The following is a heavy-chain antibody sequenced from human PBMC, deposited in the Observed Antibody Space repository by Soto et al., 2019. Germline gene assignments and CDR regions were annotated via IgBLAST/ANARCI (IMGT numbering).Heavy chain of an antibody. J-gene: IGHJ6*02. Sequence: QVQLVQSGAEVKKPGASVKVSCKSSGYSFTTYGIHWLRHAPGQSLEWMGWINGGSGKVTYSQRFQDRVTISRDTSASTDYPEVSGLTFDDTAVYRSARTSIPSQPKGLDVWGQGTAVIVSS. D-gene: IGHD2-2*02. CDR2: INGGSGKV. V-gene: IGHV1-3*01. CDR1: GYSFTTYG. CDR3: ARTSIPSQPKGLDV.